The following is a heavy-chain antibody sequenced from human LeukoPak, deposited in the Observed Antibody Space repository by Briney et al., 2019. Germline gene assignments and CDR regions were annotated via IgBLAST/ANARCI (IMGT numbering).Heavy chain of an antibody. CDR3: ARVTAIAAGYYWFDP. V-gene: IGHV3-20*04. J-gene: IGHJ5*02. Sequence: PGGSLRLSCAASGFTFDDYGMSWVRQAPGKGLEWVSGINWNGGSTGYADSVKGRFTISRDNAKNSLYLQMNSLRAEDTALYYCARVTAIAAGYYWFDPWGQGTLVTVSS. CDR2: INWNGGST. CDR1: GFTFDDYG. D-gene: IGHD6-6*01.